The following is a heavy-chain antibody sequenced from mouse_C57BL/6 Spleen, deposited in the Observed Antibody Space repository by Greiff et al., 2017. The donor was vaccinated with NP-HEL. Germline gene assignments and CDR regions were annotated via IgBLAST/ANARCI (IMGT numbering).Heavy chain of an antibody. CDR2: ISGGGGNT. Sequence: EVQGVESGGGLVKPGGSLKLSCAASGFTFSSYTMSWVRQTPEKRLEWVATISGGGGNTYYPDSVKGRFTISRDNAKNTLYLQMSSLRSEDTALYYCARPQFITTAFDYWGQGTTLTVSS. CDR1: GFTFSSYT. CDR3: ARPQFITTAFDY. V-gene: IGHV5-9*01. J-gene: IGHJ2*01. D-gene: IGHD1-1*01.